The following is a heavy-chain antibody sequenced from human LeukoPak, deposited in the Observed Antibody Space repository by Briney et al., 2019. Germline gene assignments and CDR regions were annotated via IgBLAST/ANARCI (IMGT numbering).Heavy chain of an antibody. V-gene: IGHV5-51*01. CDR1: GYSFINYW. Sequence: GESLKISCKGPGYSFINYWIGWVRQMPGKGLEWMGIIYPGDSDTRYSPSFQGQVTISADKSIGTAYLQWSSLKASDTAMYYCARSPGYCSGSTCYSTNWFDPWGQGTLVTVSS. J-gene: IGHJ5*02. CDR3: ARSPGYCSGSTCYSTNWFDP. CDR2: IYPGDSDT. D-gene: IGHD2-15*01.